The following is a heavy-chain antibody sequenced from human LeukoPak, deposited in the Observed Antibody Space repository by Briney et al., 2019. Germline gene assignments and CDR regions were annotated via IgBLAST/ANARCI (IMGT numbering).Heavy chain of an antibody. CDR2: INHSGST. CDR3: ASRGYSYGFHYGMGV. V-gene: IGHV4-34*01. Sequence: PSETLSLTCAVYGGSFSGYYWSWIRQPPGKGLEWIGEINHSGSTNYNPSLKSRVTISVDTSKNQFSLKLSSVTAADTAVYYCASRGYSYGFHYGMGVWGQGTTVTVSS. D-gene: IGHD5-18*01. J-gene: IGHJ6*02. CDR1: GGSFSGYY.